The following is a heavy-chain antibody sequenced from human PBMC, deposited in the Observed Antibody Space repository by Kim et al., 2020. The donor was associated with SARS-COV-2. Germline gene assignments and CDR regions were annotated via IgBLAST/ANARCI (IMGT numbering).Heavy chain of an antibody. D-gene: IGHD6-13*01. CDR3: ARDVAKRIAAAGTDY. CDR2: IKQDGSEK. V-gene: IGHV3-7*03. CDR1: GFTFSSYW. J-gene: IGHJ4*02. Sequence: GGSLRLSCAASGFTFSSYWMSWVRQAPGKGLEWVANIKQDGSEKYYVDSVKGRFTISRDNAKNSLYLQMNSLRAEDTAVYYCARDVAKRIAAAGTDYWGQGTLVTVSS.